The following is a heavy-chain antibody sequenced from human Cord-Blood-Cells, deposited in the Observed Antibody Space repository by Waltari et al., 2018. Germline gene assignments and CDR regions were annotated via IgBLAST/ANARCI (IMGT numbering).Heavy chain of an antibody. Sequence: QVQLQESGPGLVKHSQTLSLTCTVSGGSISSGDYYWRWIRQPQGKGLEWIGYIYYRGSTYYNPSLKSRVTISVDTSKNQFSLKLSSVTAADTAVYYCARVDLSSSFDYWGQGTLVTVSS. D-gene: IGHD6-13*01. CDR2: IYYRGST. CDR1: GGSISSGDYY. V-gene: IGHV4-30-4*01. CDR3: ARVDLSSSFDY. J-gene: IGHJ4*02.